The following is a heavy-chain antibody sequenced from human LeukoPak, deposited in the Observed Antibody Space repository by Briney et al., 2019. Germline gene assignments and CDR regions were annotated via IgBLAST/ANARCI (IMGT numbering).Heavy chain of an antibody. CDR1: GFTFSSFG. Sequence: PGGSLRLSCAASGFTFSSFGMHWLRQAPGKGLEWVAVIPNDRRNNYYADSVKGRFTISRDNAKNSLYLQMNSLRAEDTAVYYCARFRAAYCSSTSCQKVNDYWGQGTLVTVSS. CDR3: ARFRAAYCSSTSCQKVNDY. D-gene: IGHD2-2*01. CDR2: IPNDRRNN. V-gene: IGHV3-30*03. J-gene: IGHJ4*02.